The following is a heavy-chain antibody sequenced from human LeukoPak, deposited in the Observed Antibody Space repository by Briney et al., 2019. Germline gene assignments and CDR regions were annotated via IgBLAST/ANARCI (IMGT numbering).Heavy chain of an antibody. D-gene: IGHD2-2*01. Sequence: GGSLRLSCAASGFTFSSYWMHWVRQAPGKGLVWVSRINSDGSSTSYADSVKGRFTISRDNAKNTLYLQMNSLRAEDTAVYYCARDVADCSSTRCDAFDIWGQGTMVTVSS. CDR1: GFTFSSYW. CDR2: INSDGSST. J-gene: IGHJ3*02. CDR3: ARDVADCSSTRCDAFDI. V-gene: IGHV3-74*01.